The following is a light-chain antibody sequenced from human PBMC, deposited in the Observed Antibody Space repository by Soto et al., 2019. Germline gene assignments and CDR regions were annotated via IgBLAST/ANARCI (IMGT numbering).Light chain of an antibody. CDR3: QHSGTSPPYT. J-gene: IGKJ2*01. Sequence: EIVLTQSPGTLSLSPGERASLSCRTSQSISSNYLAWYQQRPGQAPSVLIYGASNRATGIPDRFSGSGSGTDFTLTISRLEPEDFAVYYCQHSGTSPPYTFGQGTKLESK. V-gene: IGKV3-20*01. CDR2: GAS. CDR1: QSISSNY.